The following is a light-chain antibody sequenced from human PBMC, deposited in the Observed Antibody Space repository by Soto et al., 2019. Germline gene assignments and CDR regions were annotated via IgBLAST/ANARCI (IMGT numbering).Light chain of an antibody. Sequence: QSALTQPASVSGSPGQSITISCTGTSSDVGGYNYVSWYQQHPGKAPKLMIDDVSNRPSGVSNRFSGSKSGNTASLTISGLQAEDEADYYCISYTSSSTLVVFGGGTKLTVL. V-gene: IGLV2-14*01. CDR2: DVS. J-gene: IGLJ2*01. CDR1: SSDVGGYNY. CDR3: ISYTSSSTLVV.